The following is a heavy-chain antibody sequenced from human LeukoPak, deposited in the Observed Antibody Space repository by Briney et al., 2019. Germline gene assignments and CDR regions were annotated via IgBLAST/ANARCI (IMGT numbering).Heavy chain of an antibody. CDR2: NSSSSSYI. CDR3: ARADRLGAALLASFDY. V-gene: IGHV3-21*01. Sequence: PGGSLRLSCAASGFTFSSYSLNWVRQAPGKGLEWVSSNSSSSSYICYADSVKGRFTISRDNAKNSLYLQMNSLRAEDTAVYYCARADRLGAALLASFDYWGQGTLVTVSS. D-gene: IGHD3-16*01. CDR1: GFTFSSYS. J-gene: IGHJ4*02.